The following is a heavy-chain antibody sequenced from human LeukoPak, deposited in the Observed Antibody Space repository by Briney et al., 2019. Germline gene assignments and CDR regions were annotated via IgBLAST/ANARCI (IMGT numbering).Heavy chain of an antibody. J-gene: IGHJ3*02. CDR3: AREYCSSTSCYDAFDI. CDR2: IIPILGIA. D-gene: IGHD2-2*01. Sequence: SVKVSCKASGYTFTGYYMHWVRQAPGQGLEWMGRIIPILGIANYAQKFQGRVTITADKSTSTAYMELSSLRSEDTAVYYCAREYCSSTSCYDAFDIWGQGTMVTVSS. CDR1: GYTFTGYY. V-gene: IGHV1-69*04.